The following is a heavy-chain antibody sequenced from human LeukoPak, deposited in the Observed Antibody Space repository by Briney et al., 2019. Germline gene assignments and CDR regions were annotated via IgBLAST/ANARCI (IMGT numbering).Heavy chain of an antibody. CDR1: GDSISSYY. CDR2: IYYSGST. J-gene: IGHJ2*01. V-gene: IGHV4-59*01. D-gene: IGHD1-14*01. CDR3: ATRTLTYWYFDL. Sequence: PSETLSLTCTVSGDSISSYYWSWIRQPPGKGLEWIGYIYYSGSTNYNPSLKSRVTISVDTSKNQFSLKPSSVTAADTAVYYCATRTLTYWYFDLWGRGTLVTVSS.